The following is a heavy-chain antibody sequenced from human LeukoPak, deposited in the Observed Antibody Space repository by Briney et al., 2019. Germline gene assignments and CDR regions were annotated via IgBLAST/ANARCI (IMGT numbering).Heavy chain of an antibody. CDR2: INPTDGTT. CDR3: ATIILGYCSSTSCSNWFDP. Sequence: GASVKVSCKASGYYFTRYYVNWVRQAPGQGLEWMGIINPTDGTTSYAQKFQGRVTMTEDTSTDTAYMELSSLRSEDTAVYYCATIILGYCSSTSCSNWFDPWGQGTLVTVSS. J-gene: IGHJ5*02. D-gene: IGHD2-2*01. CDR1: GYYFTRYY. V-gene: IGHV1-46*01.